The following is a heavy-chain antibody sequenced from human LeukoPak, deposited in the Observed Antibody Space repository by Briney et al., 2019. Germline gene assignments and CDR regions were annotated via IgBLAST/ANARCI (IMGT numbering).Heavy chain of an antibody. CDR1: GFTFSSYG. V-gene: IGHV3-30*03. CDR2: ISYDGSNK. D-gene: IGHD6-19*01. Sequence: PGGSLRLSCAASGFTFSSYGMHWVRQAPGKGLEWVAVISYDGSNKYYADSVKGRFTISRDNSKNTLYLQMNSLRAEDTAVYYCARGRRSPVAGSAFDIWGQGTMVTVSS. CDR3: ARGRRSPVAGSAFDI. J-gene: IGHJ3*02.